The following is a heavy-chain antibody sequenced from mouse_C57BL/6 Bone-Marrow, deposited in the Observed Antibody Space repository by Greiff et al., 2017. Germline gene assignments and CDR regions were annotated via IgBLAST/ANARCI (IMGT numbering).Heavy chain of an antibody. CDR2: IDPENGDT. D-gene: IGHD1-1*01. CDR3: TTPITTVVATDY. Sequence: VQLQQSGAELVRPGASVKLSCTASGFNIKDDYMHWVKQRPEQGLEWIGWIDPENGDTEYASKFQGKATITADTSSNTAYLQLSSLPSEDTAVYYCTTPITTVVATDYWGQGTTLTVSS. CDR1: GFNIKDDY. J-gene: IGHJ2*01. V-gene: IGHV14-4*01.